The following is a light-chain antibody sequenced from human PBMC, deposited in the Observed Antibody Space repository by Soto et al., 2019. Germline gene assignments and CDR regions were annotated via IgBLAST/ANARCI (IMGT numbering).Light chain of an antibody. CDR1: SSDVGGYNY. Sequence: QSVLTQPASVSGSPGQSIAISCTGTSSDVGGYNYVSWYQQHPGKAPKLLIYEVSNRPSGVSNRFSVSKSGNTASLTISGLQAEDKADFYCSSYTGSTTPIDVFGTGTKVTVL. J-gene: IGLJ1*01. CDR3: SSYTGSTTPIDV. CDR2: EVS. V-gene: IGLV2-14*01.